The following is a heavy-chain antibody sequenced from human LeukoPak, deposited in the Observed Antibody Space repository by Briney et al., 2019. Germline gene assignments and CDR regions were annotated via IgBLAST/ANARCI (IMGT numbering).Heavy chain of an antibody. J-gene: IGHJ4*02. CDR1: GFTFSSYW. CDR3: ARVIRGQWLVKNYFDY. V-gene: IGHV3-74*01. CDR2: IASDGSST. D-gene: IGHD6-19*01. Sequence: GGSLRLSCAASGFTFSSYWMNWVRQAPGKGLVWVSRIASDGSSTTYADSVKGRFSISRDNAKNTLYLQMNSLRAEDTAVYYCARVIRGQWLVKNYFDYWGQGTLVTVSS.